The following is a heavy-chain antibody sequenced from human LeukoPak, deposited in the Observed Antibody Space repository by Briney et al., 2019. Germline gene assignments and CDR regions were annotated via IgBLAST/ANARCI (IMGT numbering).Heavy chain of an antibody. CDR1: GFIFNSYG. D-gene: IGHD2-21*01. J-gene: IGHJ4*02. Sequence: GASLRLSCTGSGFIFNSYGINWVRQAPGKGLEWVAYISSSTSNIFYADSVKGRFTISRDHAKDSVLLQMNSLRVEDTTLYFCARDGVMAETPFYFDSWGQGALVTVSS. V-gene: IGHV3-48*01. CDR2: ISSSTSNI. CDR3: ARDGVMAETPFYFDS.